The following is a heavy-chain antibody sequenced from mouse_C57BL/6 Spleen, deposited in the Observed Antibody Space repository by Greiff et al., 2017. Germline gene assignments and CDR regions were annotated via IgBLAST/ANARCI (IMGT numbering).Heavy chain of an antibody. Sequence: EVKLVESEGGLVQPGSSMKLSCTASGFTFSDYYMAWVRQVPEKGLEWVANINYDGSSTYYLDSLKSRFIISRDNAKNILYLQMSSLKSEDTATYYCAREEDYYGSSYGGWFAYWGQGTLVTVSA. CDR1: GFTFSDYY. V-gene: IGHV5-16*01. D-gene: IGHD1-1*01. CDR2: INYDGSST. CDR3: AREEDYYGSSYGGWFAY. J-gene: IGHJ3*01.